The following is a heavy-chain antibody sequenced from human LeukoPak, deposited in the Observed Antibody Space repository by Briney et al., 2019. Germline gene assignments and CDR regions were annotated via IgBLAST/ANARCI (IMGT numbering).Heavy chain of an antibody. CDR2: INQDGSER. V-gene: IGHV3-7*01. CDR3: ARVGSGSYQKTIDY. CDR1: GLTFSSYW. D-gene: IGHD3-10*01. Sequence: GGSLRLSCAASGLTFSSYWMSWVRQAPGKGPEWVANINQDGSERYYVDSVKGRFIISRDNAKNSVYLQMSSLRAEDTAVYYCARVGSGSYQKTIDYWGQGTLVTVSS. J-gene: IGHJ4*02.